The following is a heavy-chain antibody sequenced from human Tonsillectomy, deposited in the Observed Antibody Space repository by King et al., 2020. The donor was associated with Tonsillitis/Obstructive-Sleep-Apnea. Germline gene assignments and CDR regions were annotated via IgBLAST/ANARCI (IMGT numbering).Heavy chain of an antibody. J-gene: IGHJ5*02. V-gene: IGHV1-46*01. D-gene: IGHD3-22*01. Sequence: QLVQSGAEVKKPGASVKVSCKASGYTFTSYYMHWVRQAPGQGLEWMGIINPRGGSTRYAQKFQGRVTMTRDTSTSTVYMELSSLRSEDTAVYFCARGATMIVVVITRIGWFDPWGQGTLVTVSS. CDR2: INPRGGST. CDR1: GYTFTSYY. CDR3: ARGATMIVVVITRIGWFDP.